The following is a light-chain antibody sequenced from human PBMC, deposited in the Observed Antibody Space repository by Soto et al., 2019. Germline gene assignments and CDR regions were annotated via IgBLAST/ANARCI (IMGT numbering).Light chain of an antibody. Sequence: QLVLTQPASVSGSPGQSITISCTGSSCDVGGYNYVSWYQQHPGKAPKLMIYDVSNRPSGVSNRFSGSKSGNTASLTISGLQAEDEADYYCSSYTSSSTRVFGGGSKVTVL. CDR1: SCDVGGYNY. CDR2: DVS. CDR3: SSYTSSSTRV. J-gene: IGLJ2*01. V-gene: IGLV2-14*01.